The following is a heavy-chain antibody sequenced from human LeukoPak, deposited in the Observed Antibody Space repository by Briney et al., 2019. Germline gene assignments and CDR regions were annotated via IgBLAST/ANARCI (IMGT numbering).Heavy chain of an antibody. CDR3: ARDGIVGAHFDY. V-gene: IGHV3-21*01. CDR2: ISSSSSYI. D-gene: IGHD1-26*01. CDR1: GFTFSSYS. Sequence: GVSLRLSCAASGFTFSSYSMNWVRQAPGKGLEWVSSISSSSSYIYYADSVKGRFTISRDNAKNSLYLQMNSLRAEDTAVYYYARDGIVGAHFDYWGQGTLVTVSS. J-gene: IGHJ4*02.